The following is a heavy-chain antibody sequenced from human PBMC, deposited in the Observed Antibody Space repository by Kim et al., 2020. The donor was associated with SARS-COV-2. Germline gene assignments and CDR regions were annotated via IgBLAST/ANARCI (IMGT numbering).Heavy chain of an antibody. J-gene: IGHJ3*02. D-gene: IGHD2-15*01. Sequence: RYYAGYVKGRFTVSRDKAKNSLDLQMNRLSDEDTAVYYCVRDRMGGAFDIWGQGTMVTVSS. CDR2: R. V-gene: IGHV3-48*02. CDR3: VRDRMGGAFDI.